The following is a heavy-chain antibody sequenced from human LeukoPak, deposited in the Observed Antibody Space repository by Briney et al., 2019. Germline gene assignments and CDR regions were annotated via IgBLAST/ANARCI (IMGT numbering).Heavy chain of an antibody. V-gene: IGHV1-8*01. CDR2: MSPASGNT. D-gene: IGHD7-27*01. CDR1: GYTFTSYD. CDR3: ARGPPNWGFDS. J-gene: IGHJ4*02. Sequence: ASVKISCKASGYTFTSYDLNWVRRATGQGLEWMGWMSPASGNTGYAQEFQGRVTMTRDTSVSTAYMELNSLRSEDTAVYYCARGPPNWGFDSWGQGTLVTVSS.